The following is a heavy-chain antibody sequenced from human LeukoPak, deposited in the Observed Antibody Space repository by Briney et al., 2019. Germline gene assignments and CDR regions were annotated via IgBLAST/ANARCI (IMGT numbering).Heavy chain of an antibody. CDR2: ISRNSDST. CDR1: GFPFDDKA. Sequence: PGRSLRLSCAASGFPFDDKAMHWVRQAPGKGLEWVAGISRNSDSTGYADSVKGRFTISRDNAKKSLYLQMNSLRAEDMALYYCVKDIGSGSYRYGGYFDYWGQGTLVTVSS. CDR3: VKDIGSGSYRYGGYFDY. J-gene: IGHJ4*02. D-gene: IGHD1-26*01. V-gene: IGHV3-9*03.